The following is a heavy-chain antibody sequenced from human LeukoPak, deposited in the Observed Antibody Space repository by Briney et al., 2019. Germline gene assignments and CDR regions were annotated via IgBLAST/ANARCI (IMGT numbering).Heavy chain of an antibody. D-gene: IGHD2-2*01. CDR3: ATRDCSSTSCYRNYYYGMDV. J-gene: IGHJ6*04. CDR1: GCTLTELS. V-gene: IGHV1-24*01. CDR2: FDPEDGET. Sequence: ASVKVSCKVSGCTLTELSMHWVRQAPGKGLEWVGGFDPEDGETIYAQKFQGRVTMTEDTSTDTAYMELSSLRSEDTAVYYCATRDCSSTSCYRNYYYGMDVWGKGTTVTVSS.